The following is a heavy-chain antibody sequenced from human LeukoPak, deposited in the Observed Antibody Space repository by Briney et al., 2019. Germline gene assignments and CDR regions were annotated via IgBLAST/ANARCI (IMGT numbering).Heavy chain of an antibody. CDR1: GFTFSNYA. Sequence: GGSLRLFSAASGFTFSNYAMSWVRQAPGKGLEWVGRIKSRIDGGTTAYAAPVEGRFSISRDESKNTLYLQMNSLKTEDTAVYYCTRMGRYYYWGQGTLVTVSS. V-gene: IGHV3-15*01. J-gene: IGHJ4*02. D-gene: IGHD2-15*01. CDR3: TRMGRYYY. CDR2: IKSRIDGGTT.